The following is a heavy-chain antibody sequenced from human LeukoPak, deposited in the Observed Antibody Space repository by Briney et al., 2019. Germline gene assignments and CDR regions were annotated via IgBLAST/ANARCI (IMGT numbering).Heavy chain of an antibody. CDR2: IRYDGSNK. V-gene: IGHV3-30*02. CDR1: GFTFSSYG. CDR3: AKDRDGSLWEVWDY. Sequence: GGSLRLSCAAPGFTFSSYGMHWVRQAQGKGLEWVAFIRYDGSNKYYADSVKGRFTISRDNSKNTLYLQMNSLRAEDTAVYYCAKDRDGSLWEVWDYWGQGTLVTVSS. J-gene: IGHJ4*02. D-gene: IGHD5-24*01.